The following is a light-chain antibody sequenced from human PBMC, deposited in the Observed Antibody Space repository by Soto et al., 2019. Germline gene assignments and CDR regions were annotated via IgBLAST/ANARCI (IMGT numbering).Light chain of an antibody. CDR2: EVS. J-gene: IGLJ3*02. V-gene: IGLV2-18*01. CDR1: SSDVGSYNR. Sequence: QSAMTQPPSVSGSPGQSVTISCTGTSSDVGSYNRVSWYQQPPGTAPKLMIYEVSNRPSGVPDRFPGSKSGNTASLTISGLQAEDEADYYCSLYTSSSTPWVFGGGTKLTVL. CDR3: SLYTSSSTPWV.